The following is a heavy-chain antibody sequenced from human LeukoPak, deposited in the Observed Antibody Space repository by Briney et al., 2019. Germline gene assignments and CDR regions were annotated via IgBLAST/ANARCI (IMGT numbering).Heavy chain of an antibody. D-gene: IGHD6-19*01. J-gene: IGHJ6*03. CDR1: GYTFTSYD. V-gene: IGHV1-8*01. CDR3: ARQNSGWYYYYYYMDV. Sequence: ASVKVSCKASGYTFTSYDINWVRQATGQGLEWMGWMNPNSGNTGYAQKFQGRVTMTRNTSISTAYMELSSLRSEDTAVYYCARQNSGWYYYYYYMDVWGKGTTVTISS. CDR2: MNPNSGNT.